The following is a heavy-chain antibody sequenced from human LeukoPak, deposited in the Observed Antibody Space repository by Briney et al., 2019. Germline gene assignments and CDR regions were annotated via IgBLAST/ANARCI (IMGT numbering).Heavy chain of an antibody. V-gene: IGHV3-23*01. CDR1: GFTFSSYA. J-gene: IGHJ4*02. CDR2: ISGSGGST. CDR3: AKRDPNFDY. Sequence: GGSLRLSCAASGFTFSSYAMSGVRQAPGKGLEWVTVISGSGGSTYYAGSVKGRFTISRDNSKNTLYLQMNSLRAEDTAVYYCAKRDPNFDYWGQGTLVTVSS.